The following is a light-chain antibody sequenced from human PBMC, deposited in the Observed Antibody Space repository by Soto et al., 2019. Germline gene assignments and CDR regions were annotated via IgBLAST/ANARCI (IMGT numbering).Light chain of an antibody. Sequence: AIPLTQSPSSLSASVGDRVTITCRASQGISSALAWYQQKPGKAPKLLIYDASSLESGVPSRFSGSGSGTDFTLTISSLQPEDFATYYCQQSYGFGGGTKVEIK. CDR3: QQSYG. CDR1: QGISSA. CDR2: DAS. J-gene: IGKJ4*01. V-gene: IGKV1-13*02.